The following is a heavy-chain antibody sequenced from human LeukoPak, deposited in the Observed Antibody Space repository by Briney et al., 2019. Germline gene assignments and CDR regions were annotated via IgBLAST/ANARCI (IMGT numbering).Heavy chain of an antibody. Sequence: SVKVSCKASGGTFSSYAISWVRQAPGQGLEWMGGIIPIFGTANYAQRFQGRVTITADESTSTAYMELSSLRSEDTAVYYCARARGSYSPAPYYFDYWGQGTLVTVSS. J-gene: IGHJ4*02. CDR2: IIPIFGTA. CDR3: ARARGSYSPAPYYFDY. CDR1: GGTFSSYA. D-gene: IGHD1-26*01. V-gene: IGHV1-69*13.